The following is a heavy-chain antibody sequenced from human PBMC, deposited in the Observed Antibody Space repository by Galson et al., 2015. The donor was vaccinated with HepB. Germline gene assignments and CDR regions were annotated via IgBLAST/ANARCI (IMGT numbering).Heavy chain of an antibody. Sequence: SLRLSCAASGFTFSSYAMTWVRQAPGKGLDWASTISGSGVNKHYADSVKGRFTISRDNSKNTLYLQMNSLRAEDTAVYYCAKRGGLLIATRPRVEDYWGQGTLVTVSS. J-gene: IGHJ4*02. V-gene: IGHV3-23*01. CDR1: GFTFSSYA. D-gene: IGHD6-6*01. CDR2: ISGSGVNK. CDR3: AKRGGLLIATRPRVEDY.